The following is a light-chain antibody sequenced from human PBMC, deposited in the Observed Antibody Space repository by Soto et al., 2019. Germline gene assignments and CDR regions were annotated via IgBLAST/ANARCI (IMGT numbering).Light chain of an antibody. CDR2: EVS. CDR3: SSYTSSSTR. J-gene: IGLJ3*02. Sequence: QSALTQPAYVSGSPVQSITISCTGTSSDVGCYNYVSWYQQHPGKAPKLMIYEVSNRPSGVSNRFSGSKSGNTASLTISGLQAEDEADYYCSSYTSSSTRFGGGTTLTVL. V-gene: IGLV2-14*01. CDR1: SSDVGCYNY.